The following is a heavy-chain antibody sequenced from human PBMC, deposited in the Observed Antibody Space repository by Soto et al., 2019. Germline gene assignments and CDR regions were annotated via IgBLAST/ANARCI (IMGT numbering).Heavy chain of an antibody. D-gene: IGHD6-6*01. CDR1: GFTFSSYA. Sequence: GGSLRLSCSASGFTFSSYAMHWVRQAPGKGLEYVSAISSNGGSTYYADSVKGRFTISRDNSKNTLYLQMSSLRAEDMAVYYCVKDGEGQQLVAFDIWGQGTMVTVSS. CDR3: VKDGEGQQLVAFDI. CDR2: ISSNGGST. J-gene: IGHJ3*02. V-gene: IGHV3-64D*09.